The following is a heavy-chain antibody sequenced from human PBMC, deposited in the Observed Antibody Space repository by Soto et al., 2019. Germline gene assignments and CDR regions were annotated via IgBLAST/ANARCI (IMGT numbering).Heavy chain of an antibody. V-gene: IGHV3-23*01. CDR3: AKPWLPYPTRSGGFDY. D-gene: IGHD3-22*01. Sequence: EVQLLEAGGGLVQPGGSLRLSCAASGFTFSSYAMSWVRQAPGKGLEWVSAISGSGGSTYYADSVKGRFTISRDNSKNTLYLQMNSLIAEDTAVYYCAKPWLPYPTRSGGFDYWCQGTLVTVSS. J-gene: IGHJ4*02. CDR2: ISGSGGST. CDR1: GFTFSSYA.